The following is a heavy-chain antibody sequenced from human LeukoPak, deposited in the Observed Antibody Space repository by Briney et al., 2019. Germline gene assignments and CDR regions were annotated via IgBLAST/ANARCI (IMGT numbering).Heavy chain of an antibody. CDR3: ARGSYGSAWFAFDY. D-gene: IGHD6-19*01. Sequence: GGSLRLSCAASGFTFSSYGMSWVRQAPGKGLEWVSAISGSGGSTYYADSVKGRFTISRDNSKNTLYLQMNSLRAEDTAVYYCARGSYGSAWFAFDYWGQGTLVTVSS. CDR2: ISGSGGST. CDR1: GFTFSSYG. J-gene: IGHJ4*02. V-gene: IGHV3-23*01.